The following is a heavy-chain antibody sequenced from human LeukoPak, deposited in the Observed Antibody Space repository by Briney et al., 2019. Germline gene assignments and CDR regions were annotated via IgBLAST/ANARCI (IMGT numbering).Heavy chain of an antibody. CDR1: GGSISSSSYY. J-gene: IGHJ4*02. Sequence: SETLSLTCTVSGGSISSSSYYWGWIRQPPGKGLEWIGSIYYSGSTYYNPSLKSRVTISIDPSKNQFSLKLSSVTAADTAVYYCARDLPGGNYLLDYWGLGTLVTVSS. CDR3: ARDLPGGNYLLDY. CDR2: IYYSGST. V-gene: IGHV4-39*07. D-gene: IGHD1-26*01.